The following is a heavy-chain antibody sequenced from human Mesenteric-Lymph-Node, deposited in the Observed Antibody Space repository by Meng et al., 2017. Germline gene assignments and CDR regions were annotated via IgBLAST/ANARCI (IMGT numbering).Heavy chain of an antibody. J-gene: IGHJ4*02. Sequence: QVQLVQPGSELKKPGASVKVSCKASGYTFTRYPMNWVRQASGQGLEWMGWISTNTGNPTYAQSFTGRFVFSVDTSVSTAYLQISSLKAEDTAVYYCGTLKYTSGFYGPAYWGQGALVTVSS. CDR3: GTLKYTSGFYGPAY. D-gene: IGHD6-19*01. CDR1: GYTFTRYP. CDR2: ISTNTGNP. V-gene: IGHV7-4-1*02.